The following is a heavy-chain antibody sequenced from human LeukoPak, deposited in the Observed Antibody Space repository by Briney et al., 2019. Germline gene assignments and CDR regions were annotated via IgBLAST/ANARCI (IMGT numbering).Heavy chain of an antibody. V-gene: IGHV3-66*01. D-gene: IGHD3-16*01. CDR1: EFSVGSNY. CDR2: IYNVGST. Sequence: GESLRLSCAASEFSVGSNYMTWVRQPPGKGLEWVSLIYNVGSTYYSDSVKGRFTISRDNAKNQLYLQLNSLSAADTAVYYCAKSLGWVGEFSPFDYWGEGTLVTVSS. CDR3: AKSLGWVGEFSPFDY. J-gene: IGHJ4*02.